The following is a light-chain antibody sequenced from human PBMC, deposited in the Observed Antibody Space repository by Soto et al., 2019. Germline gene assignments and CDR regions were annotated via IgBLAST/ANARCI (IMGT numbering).Light chain of an antibody. CDR2: GAS. CDR1: QSVNNNY. J-gene: IGKJ1*01. Sequence: EIVLTQSPGTLSLSPGERASLSCRASQSVNNNYLAWYQQKPGQAPRLLIYGASTRATGIPDRFSGSGSGTDFTITITRLEPEDFALYFCQQYGESRTFGQGTKVDIK. V-gene: IGKV3-20*01. CDR3: QQYGESRT.